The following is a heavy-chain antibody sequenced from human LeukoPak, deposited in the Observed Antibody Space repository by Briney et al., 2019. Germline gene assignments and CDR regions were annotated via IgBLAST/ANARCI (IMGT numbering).Heavy chain of an antibody. Sequence: ASVKVSCTASGYTFTSYGISWVRQAPGQGLEWMGWISTYNGNTDYAQKFQGRVTMTTDTSTSTAYMELRSLRSDDTAVYYCARDPSYSSNWYYDYWGQGTLVAVSS. D-gene: IGHD6-13*01. V-gene: IGHV1-18*01. J-gene: IGHJ4*02. CDR3: ARDPSYSSNWYYDY. CDR1: GYTFTSYG. CDR2: ISTYNGNT.